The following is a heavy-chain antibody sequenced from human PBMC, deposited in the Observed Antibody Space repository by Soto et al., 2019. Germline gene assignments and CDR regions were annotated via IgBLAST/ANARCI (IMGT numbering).Heavy chain of an antibody. Sequence: SETLSLTCTVSGGSISSSSYYWGWIRQPPGKGLAWIATIYYTGSTYYNPSLKSRVTISVDTSKNQVSLKLSSVTATDTAVYYCARQPRILTGYYGHFDYWCQGTLVTVSS. CDR3: ARQPRILTGYYGHFDY. CDR1: GGSISSSSYY. J-gene: IGHJ4*02. V-gene: IGHV4-39*01. D-gene: IGHD3-9*01. CDR2: IYYTGST.